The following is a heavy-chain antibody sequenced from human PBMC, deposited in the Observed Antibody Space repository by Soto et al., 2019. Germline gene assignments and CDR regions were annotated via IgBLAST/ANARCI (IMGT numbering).Heavy chain of an antibody. CDR2: IYWDDDK. CDR1: GFLLSTSGVG. Sequence: QITLKESGPTLVKPTQTLTLTCAFSGFLLSTSGVGVGWISQPPGKSLEWLALIYWDDDKRYNPSLKSRLTLTKDTSTNRVVLLMTNMDPVVAATSYCAYRRSRTAARDDAYDVWGQGTLVVVSS. CDR3: AYRRSRTAARDDAYDV. V-gene: IGHV2-5*02. J-gene: IGHJ3*01. D-gene: IGHD6-6*01.